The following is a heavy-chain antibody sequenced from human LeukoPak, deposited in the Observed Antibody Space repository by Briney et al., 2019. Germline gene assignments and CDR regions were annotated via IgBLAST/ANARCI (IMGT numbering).Heavy chain of an antibody. J-gene: IGHJ4*02. V-gene: IGHV3-48*03. CDR1: GFTSSSYE. D-gene: IGHD2-21*02. CDR2: ISSSGSTI. Sequence: PGGSLRLSCAASGFTSSSYEMNWVRQAPGKGLEWVSYISSSGSTIYYADSVKGRFTISRDNAKNSLYLQMNSLRAEDTAVYYCARDNPYCGGDCYSRPDYWGQGTLVTVSS. CDR3: ARDNPYCGGDCYSRPDY.